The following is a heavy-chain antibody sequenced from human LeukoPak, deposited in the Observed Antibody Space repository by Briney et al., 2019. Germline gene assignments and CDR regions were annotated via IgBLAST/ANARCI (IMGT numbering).Heavy chain of an antibody. CDR1: GLTFSNYG. CDR2: ISYDGRNE. Sequence: PGRLWRFSGAASGLTFSNYGMSWCRQAPGKGLEWGGVISYDGRNEYYAHSVKGRFTISRDHPKNTLHLQMNSQRAEDPAVYHRARDAQHIVVVPAATRVGYYYYMDVWGKGTTVTVSS. J-gene: IGHJ6*03. CDR3: ARDAQHIVVVPAATRVGYYYYMDV. D-gene: IGHD2-2*01. V-gene: IGHV3-30*03.